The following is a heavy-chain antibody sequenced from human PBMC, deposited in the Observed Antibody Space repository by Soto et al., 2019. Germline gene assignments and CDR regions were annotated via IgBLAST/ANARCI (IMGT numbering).Heavy chain of an antibody. D-gene: IGHD3-10*01. V-gene: IGHV3-30*04. Sequence: GGSLRLSCAASGFTFSNYTMRWFRQAPGKGLEWVALISYDEIDKYFADAVKGRFTISRDNSKNTLYLQMDSLRAEDTAVYYCAGRSGSSDYWGRGTLVTVSS. J-gene: IGHJ4*02. CDR1: GFTFSNYT. CDR3: AGRSGSSDY. CDR2: ISYDEIDK.